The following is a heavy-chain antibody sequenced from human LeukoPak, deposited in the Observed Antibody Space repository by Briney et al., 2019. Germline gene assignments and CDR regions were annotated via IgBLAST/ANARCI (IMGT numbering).Heavy chain of an antibody. CDR2: FYYSGST. CDR3: ARGVDRYSSSPPDWFDP. D-gene: IGHD6-13*01. Sequence: SETLSLTCTVSGGSISSHYWSWLRQPPGEGRGWVGYFYYSGSTNYNPSLKSRVTISVDTSKNQFSLKLSSVTAADTAVYYCARGVDRYSSSPPDWFDPWGQGTLVTVSS. V-gene: IGHV4-59*11. J-gene: IGHJ5*02. CDR1: GGSISSHY.